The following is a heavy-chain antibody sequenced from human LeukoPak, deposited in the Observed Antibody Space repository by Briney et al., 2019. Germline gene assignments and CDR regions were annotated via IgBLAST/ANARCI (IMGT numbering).Heavy chain of an antibody. D-gene: IGHD6-13*01. CDR3: ARYGPSSSESPGAFDI. Sequence: SETLSLTCTVSGGSISSGSYYWSWIRQPAGKGLEWIGRIYTSGSTNYNPSLKSRVTMSVDTSKNQFSLKLSSVTAADTAVYYCARYGPSSSESPGAFDIWGQGTMVTVSS. CDR2: IYTSGST. J-gene: IGHJ3*02. V-gene: IGHV4-61*02. CDR1: GGSISSGSYY.